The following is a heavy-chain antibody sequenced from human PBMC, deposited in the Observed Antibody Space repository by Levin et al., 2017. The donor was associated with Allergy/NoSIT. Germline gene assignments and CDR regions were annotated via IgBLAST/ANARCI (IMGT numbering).Heavy chain of an antibody. CDR3: ARLRPTGIPGRGYFDY. V-gene: IGHV4-39*01. CDR1: GGSLSSSSYC. J-gene: IGHJ4*02. Sequence: NTSETLSLTCTVSGGSLSSSSYCWGWVRQPPGQGLEYIGTIYCSGGTYYNPSLNSRVTISVDTSKNHFSLKLTSVTAADTALDYCARLRPTGIPGRGYFDYWGQGTLVTVSS. CDR2: IYCSGGT. D-gene: IGHD1-1*01.